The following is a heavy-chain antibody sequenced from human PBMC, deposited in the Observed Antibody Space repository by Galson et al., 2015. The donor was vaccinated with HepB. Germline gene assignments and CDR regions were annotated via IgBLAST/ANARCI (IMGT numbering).Heavy chain of an antibody. D-gene: IGHD3-10*01. V-gene: IGHV1-3*01. Sequence: SVKVSCKASGYTFFTSAMHWVRQAPGQRLEWMGWVKAGNGNTKYSQNFQGRVSITRDTSASTAYMELSSLRSEDTAVYYCTTETNSYDIFDVWGQGTMVTVSS. CDR1: GYTFFTSA. CDR3: TTETNSYDIFDV. CDR2: VKAGNGNT. J-gene: IGHJ3*01.